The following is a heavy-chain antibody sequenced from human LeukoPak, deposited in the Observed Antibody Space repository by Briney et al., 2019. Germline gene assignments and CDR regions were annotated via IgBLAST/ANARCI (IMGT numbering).Heavy chain of an antibody. CDR3: AHGAMYQLDY. CDR2: IIGGGGGT. J-gene: IGHJ4*02. Sequence: PGGSLRLSCAASGVPFSSHGMSWVRQGPGKGLEWVSGIIGGGGGTYYADAVKGRFTISGDNSRNTLFLQMDTLRAEDTAVYYCAHGAMYQLDYWGQGTLVTVSS. V-gene: IGHV3-23*01. D-gene: IGHD2-2*01. CDR1: GVPFSSHG.